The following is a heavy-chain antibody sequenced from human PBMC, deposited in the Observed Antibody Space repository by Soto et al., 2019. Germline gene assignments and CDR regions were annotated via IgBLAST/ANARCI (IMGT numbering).Heavy chain of an antibody. CDR2: ITSSTRTT. V-gene: IGHV3-48*03. CDR3: ARGNTSIQGDLSHYNGLDV. J-gene: IGHJ6*02. Sequence: DEQLVESGGGLVQSGGSLRLSCEASGFTLKSYEVNWVRQAPGKGLEWISYITSSTRTTYYADSVKGRFTISRDNARKSVYLLMNSLRVEDTAIYYCARGNTSIQGDLSHYNGLDVWGQGTTVTVSS. D-gene: IGHD3-10*01. CDR1: GFTLKSYE.